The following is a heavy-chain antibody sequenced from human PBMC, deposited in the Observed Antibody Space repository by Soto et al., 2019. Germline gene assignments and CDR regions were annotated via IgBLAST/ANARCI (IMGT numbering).Heavy chain of an antibody. Sequence: SETLSLTCTVSGGSISSYYWSWIRQPPGKGLEWIGYIYYSGSTNYNPSLKSRVTISVDTSKNQFSLKLSSVTAADTAVYYCARARDFWSGYYPRSYMDFWGQGTTVTVSS. J-gene: IGHJ6*02. V-gene: IGHV4-59*01. CDR2: IYYSGST. CDR3: ARARDFWSGYYPRSYMDF. D-gene: IGHD3-3*01. CDR1: GGSISSYY.